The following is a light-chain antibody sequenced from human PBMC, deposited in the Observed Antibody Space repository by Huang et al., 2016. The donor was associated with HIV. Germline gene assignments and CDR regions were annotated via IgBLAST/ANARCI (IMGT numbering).Light chain of an antibody. CDR3: QQSYSIPRT. J-gene: IGKJ1*01. CDR1: QTISSY. V-gene: IGKV1-39*01. CDR2: AAS. Sequence: DIQMTQSPSSLSASVGDRVTITCRASQTISSYLNWYQQEPLKAPKLLIYAASTLQSGVQSRFSGRGSGTEYTLTINSLQPEDSATYFCQQSYSIPRTVGQGTKVEVK.